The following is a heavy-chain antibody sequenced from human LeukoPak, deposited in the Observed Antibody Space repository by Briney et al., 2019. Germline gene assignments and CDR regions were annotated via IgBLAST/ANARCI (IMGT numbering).Heavy chain of an antibody. D-gene: IGHD1-20*01. J-gene: IGHJ4*02. CDR1: GFTFTTYW. CDR2: IRQDGYEK. Sequence: SGGSLRLSCAASGFTFTTYWMSWVRQAPGKGLEWVANIRQDGYEKYYVDFVRGRFTISRDNAKKSPFLQMNSLRVEDSAVYYCARGPVATRGITGIDVGVDCWGQGTLVAVSS. V-gene: IGHV3-7*04. CDR3: ARGPVATRGITGIDVGVDC.